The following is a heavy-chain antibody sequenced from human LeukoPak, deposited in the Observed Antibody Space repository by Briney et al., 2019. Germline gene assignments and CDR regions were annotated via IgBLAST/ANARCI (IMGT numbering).Heavy chain of an antibody. CDR3: ARWTTVMTPNAFDV. Sequence: SETLSLTCTVSGGSVSSSTYHWGWVRQPPGKGLEWIGNIYYSGTTYYNPSLKSWVTISVDTSRNQFSLNLSSVTAADTAVYFCARWTTVMTPNAFDVWGQGTVITVSS. D-gene: IGHD4-17*01. CDR2: IYYSGTT. V-gene: IGHV4-39*01. CDR1: GGSVSSSTYH. J-gene: IGHJ3*01.